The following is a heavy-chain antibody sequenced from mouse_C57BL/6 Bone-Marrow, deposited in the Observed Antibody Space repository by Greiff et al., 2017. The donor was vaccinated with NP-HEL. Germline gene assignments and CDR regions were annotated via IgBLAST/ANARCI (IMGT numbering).Heavy chain of an antibody. J-gene: IGHJ1*03. V-gene: IGHV2-9-1*01. CDR1: GFSLTSYA. CDR3: ARIITTVLEDWYFDV. CDR2: IWTGGGT. D-gene: IGHD1-1*01. Sequence: QVQLKQSGPGLVAPSQSLSITCTVSGFSLTSYAISWVRQPPGKGLEWLGVIWTGGGTNYNSALKSRLSISKDNSKSQVFLKMNSLQTDDTSRYYCARIITTVLEDWYFDVWGTGTTVTVSS.